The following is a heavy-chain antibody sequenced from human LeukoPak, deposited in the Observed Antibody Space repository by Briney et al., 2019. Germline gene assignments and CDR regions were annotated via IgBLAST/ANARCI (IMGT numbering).Heavy chain of an antibody. V-gene: IGHV3-53*01. CDR3: AGAYNWNLDY. Sequence: GGSLRLSCVASGFSVSSNYMSWVRQAPGKGLEWVSVIHSGGSTYYADSVKGRFTISRDNSKNTLYLQMNSLRAEDTAVYSCAGAYNWNLDYWGQGTLVTVSS. J-gene: IGHJ4*02. CDR1: GFSVSSNY. CDR2: IHSGGST. D-gene: IGHD1-20*01.